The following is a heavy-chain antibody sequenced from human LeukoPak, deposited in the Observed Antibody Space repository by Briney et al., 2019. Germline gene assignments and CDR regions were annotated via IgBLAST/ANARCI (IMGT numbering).Heavy chain of an antibody. Sequence: KTSETLSLTCTVSRVSISGYYWSWVRQPPGKGLEWIGYLHYSGSTNYNPSLKGRVTISVDTSKNQLSLKLASVTAANTAVYFCAREIGYCAGGSCYFGAFDMWGQGTKVRVSS. V-gene: IGHV4-59*12. CDR3: AREIGYCAGGSCYFGAFDM. CDR2: LHYSGST. J-gene: IGHJ3*02. CDR1: RVSISGYY. D-gene: IGHD2-15*01.